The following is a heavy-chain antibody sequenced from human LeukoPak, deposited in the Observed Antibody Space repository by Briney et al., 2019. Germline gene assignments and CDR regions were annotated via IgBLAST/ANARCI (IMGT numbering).Heavy chain of an antibody. Sequence: SETLSLTCIVSGGSIKNNYWSWIRQPAGKGLEWIGRKHPTGSADYNPSLKSRITMSIDTSKNQFSLKLSSVTAADTAVYYCARGAVAGTGYYYMDVWGKGTTVTVSS. CDR1: GGSIKNNY. CDR2: KHPTGSA. J-gene: IGHJ6*03. D-gene: IGHD6-19*01. V-gene: IGHV4-4*07. CDR3: ARGAVAGTGYYYMDV.